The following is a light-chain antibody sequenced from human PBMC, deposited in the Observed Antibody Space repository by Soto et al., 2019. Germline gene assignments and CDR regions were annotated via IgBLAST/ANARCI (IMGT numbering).Light chain of an antibody. J-gene: IGLJ1*01. CDR1: SSNIGNNY. Sequence: QPVLTQPPSVSAAPGQKVTISCSGSSSNIGNNYVSWYQQLPGTAPKLLIYENNKRPSGIPDRFSGSKSGTSATLGITGLQTGDEADYYCGTWDSSLSAGVFGPGTKVTVL. CDR3: GTWDSSLSAGV. CDR2: ENN. V-gene: IGLV1-51*02.